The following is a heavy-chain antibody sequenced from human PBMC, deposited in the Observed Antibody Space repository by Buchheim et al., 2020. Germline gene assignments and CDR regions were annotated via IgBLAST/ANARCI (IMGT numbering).Heavy chain of an antibody. D-gene: IGHD2-2*01. V-gene: IGHV3-7*01. Sequence: EVQLVESGGGLVQPGGSLRLSCAASGFTFSSYWMSWVRQAPGKGLEWVANIKQDGSEKYYVDSVKGRFTISRDNAKNSLYLQKNSLRAEDTAVYDCASRGRYCSSASYYAGRYWFDPGDQGT. CDR3: ASRGRYCSSASYYAGRYWFDP. J-gene: IGHJ5*02. CDR1: GFTFSSYW. CDR2: IKQDGSEK.